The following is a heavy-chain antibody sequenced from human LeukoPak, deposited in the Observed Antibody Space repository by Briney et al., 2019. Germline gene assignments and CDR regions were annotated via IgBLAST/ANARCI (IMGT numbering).Heavy chain of an antibody. CDR3: AKDMEGGFDY. Sequence: GGSLRLSCAASGFTFDDYTMHWVRQAPGKGLEWVSLISRDGGSTYYADSVKGRFTISRDNSKNSLYLQMNSLRTEDTALYYCAKDMEGGFDYWGQGTLVTVSS. D-gene: IGHD1-1*01. V-gene: IGHV3-43*01. J-gene: IGHJ4*02. CDR1: GFTFDDYT. CDR2: ISRDGGST.